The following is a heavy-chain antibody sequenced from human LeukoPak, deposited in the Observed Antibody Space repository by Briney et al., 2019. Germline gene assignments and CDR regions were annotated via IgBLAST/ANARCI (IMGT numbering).Heavy chain of an antibody. CDR3: ARQGGITMIVVVSGDAFDV. V-gene: IGHV4-39*01. J-gene: IGHJ3*01. CDR1: GGSISSSSYY. CDR2: IYYSGST. D-gene: IGHD3-22*01. Sequence: SETLSLTCTVSGGSISSSSYYWGWIRQPPGKGLEWIGSIYYSGSTYYNPSLKSRLTISGDTSKNQFSLKLSSVTAADTAVYYCARQGGITMIVVVSGDAFDVWGQGTMVTVSS.